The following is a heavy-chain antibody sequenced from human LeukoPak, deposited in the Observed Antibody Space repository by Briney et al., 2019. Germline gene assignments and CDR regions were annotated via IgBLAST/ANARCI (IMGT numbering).Heavy chain of an antibody. Sequence: SETLSLTCGVSGFSLSSGYYGDWSRQPPAKGLEWIGSVSHSGSSYYNPSLKSRVTISFDTSKNQFFLRLSYVTAADTAVYYCARRVGGTFDYLGQGTLVTVSS. J-gene: IGHJ4*02. CDR1: GFSLSSGYY. D-gene: IGHD1-26*01. CDR3: ARRVGGTFDY. V-gene: IGHV4-38-2*01. CDR2: VSHSGSS.